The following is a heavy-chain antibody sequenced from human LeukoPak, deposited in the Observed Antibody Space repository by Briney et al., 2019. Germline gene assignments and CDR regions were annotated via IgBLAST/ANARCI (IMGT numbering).Heavy chain of an antibody. Sequence: GGSLRLSCAASGFISSSYAMSWVRQAPGKGLVWVSRINGDGSRTTYADSVKGRFTISRDNAKNRLYLQMNSLSAEDTAVYYCARLREGDYHFDYWGQGTLVTVSS. CDR3: ARLREGDYHFDY. CDR1: GFISSSYA. J-gene: IGHJ4*02. CDR2: INGDGSRT. D-gene: IGHD4-17*01. V-gene: IGHV3-74*01.